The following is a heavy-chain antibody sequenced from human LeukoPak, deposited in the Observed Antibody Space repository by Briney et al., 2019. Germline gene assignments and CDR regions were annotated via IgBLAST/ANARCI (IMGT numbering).Heavy chain of an antibody. CDR1: GFTFSSYW. Sequence: GGSLRLSCAASGFTFSSYWMHWVRQAPGKGLVWVSRISSDGSSTSYADSVKGRFTISRDNAKNTLCLQMNSLRAEDTAVYYCARDPSTVVTAYNWFDPWGQGTLVTVSS. CDR2: ISSDGSST. CDR3: ARDPSTVVTAYNWFDP. V-gene: IGHV3-74*01. J-gene: IGHJ5*02. D-gene: IGHD4-23*01.